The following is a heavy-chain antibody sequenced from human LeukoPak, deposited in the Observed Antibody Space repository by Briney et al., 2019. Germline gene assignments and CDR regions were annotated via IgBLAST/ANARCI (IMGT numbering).Heavy chain of an antibody. CDR2: IYYSGST. CDR1: GGSISSYY. V-gene: IGHV4-59*01. Sequence: SETLSLTCTASGGSISSYYWSWIRQPPGKGLEWIGYIYYSGSTNYNPSLKSRVTISVDTSKNQFSLKLSSVTAADTAVYYCARAETDWFDPWGQGTLVTVSS. CDR3: ARAETDWFDP. J-gene: IGHJ5*02.